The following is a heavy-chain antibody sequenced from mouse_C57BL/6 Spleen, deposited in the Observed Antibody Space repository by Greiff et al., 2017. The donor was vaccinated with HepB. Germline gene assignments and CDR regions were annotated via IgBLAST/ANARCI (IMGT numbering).Heavy chain of an antibody. CDR2: IDPENGDT. D-gene: IGHD2-4*01. V-gene: IGHV14-4*01. CDR1: GFNIKDDY. J-gene: IGHJ4*01. CDR3: TRGVYYDYDGYAMDY. Sequence: VQLKQSGAELVRPGASVKLSCTASGFNIKDDYMHWVKQRPEQGLEWIGWIDPENGDTEYASKFQGKATITADTSSNTAYLQLSSLTTEDTAVYYCTRGVYYDYDGYAMDYWGQGTSVTVSS.